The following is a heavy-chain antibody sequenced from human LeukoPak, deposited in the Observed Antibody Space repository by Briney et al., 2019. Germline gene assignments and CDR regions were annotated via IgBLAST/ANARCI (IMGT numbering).Heavy chain of an antibody. CDR2: ISGYNGNT. J-gene: IGHJ4*02. Sequence: ASVKVSCKTSGYTFTNHGISWVRQAPGQGLEWMGWISGYNGNTNYVQKFRGRITMTTDTSTSTAYLQLRSLSSDDTALYYCARDLSRGRHRDGEPFDSWGQGTLVTVSS. V-gene: IGHV1-18*01. D-gene: IGHD4-17*01. CDR1: GYTFTNHG. CDR3: ARDLSRGRHRDGEPFDS.